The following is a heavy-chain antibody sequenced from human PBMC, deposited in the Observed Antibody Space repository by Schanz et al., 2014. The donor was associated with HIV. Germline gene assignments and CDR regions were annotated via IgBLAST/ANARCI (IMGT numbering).Heavy chain of an antibody. CDR3: ARDRQWQDY. J-gene: IGHJ4*02. Sequence: QVQLVESGGGVVQPGRSLRLSCAASGFTLSNSAMHWVRQAPGKGLEWVAVIYYDGSNKYYADSVKGRFTISRDNSKNTLYLQMTSLRAEDTAVYYCARDRQWQDYWGQGTLVTVSS. CDR1: GFTLSNSA. V-gene: IGHV3-30*04. CDR2: IYYDGSNK. D-gene: IGHD6-19*01.